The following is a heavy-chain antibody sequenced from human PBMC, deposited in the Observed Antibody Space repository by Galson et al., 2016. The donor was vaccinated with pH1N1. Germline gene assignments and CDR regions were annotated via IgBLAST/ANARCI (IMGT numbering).Heavy chain of an antibody. CDR1: GGSISSSSYW. J-gene: IGHJ6*02. Sequence: SETLSLTCTVSGGSISSSSYWWGWIRRSPGKGLEWIGLIFYSGTTDYNPSLESRVTISVDTSRNRFSLNLNSVTAADTAVYFCARVVTPHWVVGYYYGMDVWGQGTTVTVSS. D-gene: IGHD2-21*02. CDR3: ARVVTPHWVVGYYYGMDV. CDR2: IFYSGTT. V-gene: IGHV4-39*07.